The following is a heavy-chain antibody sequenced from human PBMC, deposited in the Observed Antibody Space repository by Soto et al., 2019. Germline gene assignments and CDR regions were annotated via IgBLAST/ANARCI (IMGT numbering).Heavy chain of an antibody. Sequence: SVKVSCKASGYTFSTHGMHWVRQALGQRLEWMGWIVVGNGNTKYAQKFQERVTITRDTSTSTAYMELSSLRSEDTAVYYCAAARYSSGWYYFDYWGQGTLVTVSP. CDR1: GYTFSTHG. V-gene: IGHV1-58*02. CDR3: AAARYSSGWYYFDY. CDR2: IVVGNGNT. J-gene: IGHJ4*02. D-gene: IGHD6-19*01.